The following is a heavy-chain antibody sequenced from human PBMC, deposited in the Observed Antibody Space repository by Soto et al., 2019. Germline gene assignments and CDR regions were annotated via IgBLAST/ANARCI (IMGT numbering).Heavy chain of an antibody. Sequence: SVKVSCKASGGTFSSFGISWVRQAPGQGLEWMGGIIPVFGRPNYAQRFRGRLTITADESTNTSYMELIDLTTEDTAVYYCAREASGYDVWGQGTQVTVSS. J-gene: IGHJ1*01. CDR2: IIPVFGRP. CDR3: AREASGYDV. CDR1: GGTFSSFG. D-gene: IGHD5-12*01. V-gene: IGHV1-69*13.